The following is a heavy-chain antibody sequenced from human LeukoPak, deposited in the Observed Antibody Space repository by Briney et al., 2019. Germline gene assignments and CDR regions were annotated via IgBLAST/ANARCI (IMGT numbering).Heavy chain of an antibody. V-gene: IGHV1-2*02. CDR3: ARAVPDYYFHY. J-gene: IGHJ4*02. CDR1: GYTFIGYY. CDR2: INPNSGGT. Sequence: ASVKVSCKASGYTFIGYYIHWVRQAPGQGLEWMGWINPNSGGTNYAQKFQGRVTMTRDTSITTAYMELSSLRPDDTAVYYCARAVPDYYFHYWGQGTLVTVFS.